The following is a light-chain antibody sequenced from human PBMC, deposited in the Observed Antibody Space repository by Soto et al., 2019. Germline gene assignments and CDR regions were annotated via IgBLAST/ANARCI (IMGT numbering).Light chain of an antibody. CDR2: GNS. Sequence: QSVLTQPPSVSGAPGQGLTTPGPGTTSTTGAGYDVHWYQQLPGTAPKLLIYGNSNRPSGVPDRFSGSKSGTSASLAITGLQAEDEADYYCQSYDSSLSALYVFGTGTKLTVL. J-gene: IGLJ1*01. CDR1: TSTTGAGYD. CDR3: QSYDSSLSALYV. V-gene: IGLV1-40*01.